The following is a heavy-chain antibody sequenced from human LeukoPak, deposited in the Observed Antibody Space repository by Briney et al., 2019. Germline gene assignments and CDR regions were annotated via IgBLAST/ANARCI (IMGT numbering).Heavy chain of an antibody. J-gene: IGHJ3*02. CDR3: AKDGDYVWGSERGDAFDI. CDR1: GFTFSSYG. CDR2: IRYDGSNK. V-gene: IGHV3-30*02. D-gene: IGHD3-16*01. Sequence: GGSLRLSCAASGFTFSSYGMHWVRQAPGKGLEWAAFIRYDGSNKYYADSVKGRFTISRDNSKNTLYLQMNSLRAEDTAVYYCAKDGDYVWGSERGDAFDIWGQGTMVTVSS.